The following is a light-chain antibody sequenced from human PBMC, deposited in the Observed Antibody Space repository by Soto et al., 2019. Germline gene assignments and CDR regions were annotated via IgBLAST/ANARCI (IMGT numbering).Light chain of an antibody. V-gene: IGLV2-14*03. Sequence: SVLTQPASGTGSAGQSITISCTGTSSDVGGYNYVSWYQHHPGKAPKLMIYDVSNRPSGVSNRFSGSKSGNTASLTISGLQPEDEADYYCSSYTTSNTRQIVFGTGTKVTVL. CDR3: SSYTTSNTRQIV. J-gene: IGLJ1*01. CDR1: SSDVGGYNY. CDR2: DVS.